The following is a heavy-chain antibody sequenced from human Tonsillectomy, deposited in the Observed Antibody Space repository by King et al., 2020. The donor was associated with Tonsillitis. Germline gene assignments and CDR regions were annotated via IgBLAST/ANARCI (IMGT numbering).Heavy chain of an antibody. CDR2: ILHSGST. CDR1: GDSISSDNYH. D-gene: IGHD2-15*01. J-gene: IGHJ4*02. V-gene: IGHV4-31*03. Sequence: VQLQESGPGLVKPSQTLSLTCTVSGDSISSDNYHWSWIRQYPGKGLEWIGYILHSGSTYYNPSLKSRVTMSVDTSKNQFSLNLTSLTAADTAVYYCAREVVVWSQGTLVTVSS. CDR3: AREVVV.